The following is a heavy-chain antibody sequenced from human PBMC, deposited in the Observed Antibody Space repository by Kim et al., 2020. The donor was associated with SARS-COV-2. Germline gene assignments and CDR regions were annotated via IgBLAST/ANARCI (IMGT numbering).Heavy chain of an antibody. CDR1: GGSFSGYY. D-gene: IGHD3-16*02. J-gene: IGHJ4*02. CDR3: ARAPIYDYVWGSYRQDYFFDY. CDR2: INHSGST. Sequence: SETLSLTCAVYGGSFSGYYWSWIRQPPGKGLEWIGEINHSGSTNYNPSLKSRVTISVDTSKNQFSLKLSSVTAADTAVYYCARAPIYDYVWGSYRQDYFFDYWGQGTLVTVSS. V-gene: IGHV4-34*01.